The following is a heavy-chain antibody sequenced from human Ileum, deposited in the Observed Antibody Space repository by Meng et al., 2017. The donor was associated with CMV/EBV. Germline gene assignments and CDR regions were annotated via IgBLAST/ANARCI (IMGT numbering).Heavy chain of an antibody. Sequence: LHLQAPGPGLVPPSETLSLFFPVSGGSISIGRHYWGWIRQPPGKGLEWSGILYYSGTTYYNPSLKSRVTMSVGTSENQFSLKMNSVTAADTAVYYCARWSPESSSWSGFDFWGQGTLVTVSS. CDR2: LYYSGTT. CDR1: GGSISIGRHY. J-gene: IGHJ4*02. D-gene: IGHD6-13*01. V-gene: IGHV4-39*07. CDR3: ARWSPESSSWSGFDF.